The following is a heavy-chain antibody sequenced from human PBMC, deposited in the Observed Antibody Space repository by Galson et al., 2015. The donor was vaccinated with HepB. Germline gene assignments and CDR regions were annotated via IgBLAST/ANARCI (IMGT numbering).Heavy chain of an antibody. J-gene: IGHJ6*02. D-gene: IGHD1-26*01. V-gene: IGHV3-11*01. Sequence: SLRLSCAASGFTFSDYYISWIRQAPGKGLEWVSFISSDGSSIYYADSVKGRFTIPRDNAKKSLYLQMDSLRVEDTAVYYCARGGYVLDVWGQGTTVTVSS. CDR3: ARGGYVLDV. CDR2: ISSDGSSI. CDR1: GFTFSDYY.